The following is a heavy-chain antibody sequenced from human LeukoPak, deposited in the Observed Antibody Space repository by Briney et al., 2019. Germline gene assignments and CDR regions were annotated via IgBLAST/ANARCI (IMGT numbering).Heavy chain of an antibody. CDR3: ARVWVAGYYFDY. CDR1: GFTFSSYS. Sequence: GGSLRLSCAASGFTFSSYSMNWVRQAPGKGLEWVSSISSSSSYIYYADSVKGRFTISRDNAKNSLYLQMNSLRAEDTAVYYCARVWVAGYYFDYWGQGTLVTVPS. CDR2: ISSSSSYI. D-gene: IGHD6-19*01. J-gene: IGHJ4*02. V-gene: IGHV3-21*04.